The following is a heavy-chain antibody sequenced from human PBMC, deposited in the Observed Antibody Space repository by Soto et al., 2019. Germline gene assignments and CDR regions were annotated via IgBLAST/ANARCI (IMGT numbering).Heavy chain of an antibody. CDR3: AKGSASGRPYYFDY. Sequence: EVQLLQSGGGLVQPGGSLRLSCAASGFTFSSYVMSWVRQAPGKGLEWVSAMSCGGDSTYYADSVKGRFTISRDSSKNTVYLEMTSLRVDDTAVYYCAKGSASGRPYYFDYWGRGTLVTVSS. J-gene: IGHJ4*02. D-gene: IGHD6-6*01. CDR2: MSCGGDST. V-gene: IGHV3-23*01. CDR1: GFTFSSYV.